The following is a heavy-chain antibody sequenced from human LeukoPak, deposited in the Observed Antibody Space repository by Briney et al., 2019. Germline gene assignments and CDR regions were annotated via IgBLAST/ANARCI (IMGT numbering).Heavy chain of an antibody. CDR1: GYTFTGYY. J-gene: IGHJ4*02. CDR3: ARVKGLHCGGDRYPYYFDY. V-gene: IGHV1-2*02. Sequence: ASVKVSCKASGYTFTGYYMHWVRQAPGQGLEWMGWINPNSGGTNYAQKFQGRVTMTRDTSISTAYMELSRLRSDDTAVYYCARVKGLHCGGDRYPYYFDYWGQGTLVTVSS. D-gene: IGHD2-21*02. CDR2: INPNSGGT.